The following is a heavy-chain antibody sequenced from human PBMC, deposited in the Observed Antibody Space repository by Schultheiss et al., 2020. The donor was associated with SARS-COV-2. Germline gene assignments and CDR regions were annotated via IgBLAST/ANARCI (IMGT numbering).Heavy chain of an antibody. Sequence: LSLSCAASGFTFSSYAMHWVRQAPGKGLEWVAVISYDGSNKYYADSVKGRFTISRDNSKNTLYLQMNSLRAEDTAVYYCARDRYSSSWLDAFDIWGQGTMVTVSS. J-gene: IGHJ3*02. D-gene: IGHD6-13*01. CDR3: ARDRYSSSWLDAFDI. V-gene: IGHV3-30*04. CDR2: ISYDGSNK. CDR1: GFTFSSYA.